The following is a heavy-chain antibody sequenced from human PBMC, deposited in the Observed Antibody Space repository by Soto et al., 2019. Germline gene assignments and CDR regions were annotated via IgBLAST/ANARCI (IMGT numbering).Heavy chain of an antibody. CDR3: AKVGFGELLSGY. D-gene: IGHD3-10*01. CDR2: ISGSGGST. V-gene: IGHV3-23*01. Sequence: GSLRLSCAASVFTFSSYAMSWVRQAPGKGLEWVSAISGSGGSTYYADSVKGRFTISRDNSKNTLYLQMNSLRAEDTAVYYCAKVGFGELLSGYWGQGTLVTVSS. CDR1: VFTFSSYA. J-gene: IGHJ4*02.